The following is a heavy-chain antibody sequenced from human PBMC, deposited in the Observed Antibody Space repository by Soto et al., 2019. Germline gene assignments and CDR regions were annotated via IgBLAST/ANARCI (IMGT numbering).Heavy chain of an antibody. J-gene: IGHJ4*02. D-gene: IGHD5-18*01. CDR2: IIPMFGTA. Sequence: QVQLVQSGAEVKKPECSVKDSCKAPGGTFSTYAISWVRQAPGQGLEWMGGIIPMFGTANYAQRFQDRVTITADESTNTVYMELSSLRSEDTAVYFCASGIQLWLRRINNGYSGWGQGTLVTVSS. CDR1: GGTFSTYA. CDR3: ASGIQLWLRRINNGYSG. V-gene: IGHV1-69*12.